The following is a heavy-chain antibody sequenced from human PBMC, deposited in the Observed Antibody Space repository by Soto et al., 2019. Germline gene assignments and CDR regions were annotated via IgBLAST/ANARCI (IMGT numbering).Heavy chain of an antibody. D-gene: IGHD3-3*02. J-gene: IGHJ5*02. V-gene: IGHV6-1*01. CDR1: GDSVSSNTAS. CDR2: TYFRSKWYN. CDR3: AKGDKFGPNPRDAFAP. Sequence: SQTLSLTCAISGDSVSSNTASWNWIRQSPSRGLEWLGRTYFRSKWYNDYAVSVKSRIIINPDTSNNQFSLQLNSVTPEDTAVYFCAKGDKFGPNPRDAFAPWGQGTMVSVSS.